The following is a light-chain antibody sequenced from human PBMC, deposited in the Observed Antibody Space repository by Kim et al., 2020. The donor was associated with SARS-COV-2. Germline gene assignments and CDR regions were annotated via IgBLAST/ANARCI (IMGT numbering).Light chain of an antibody. CDR2: AAS. CDR1: QGIRSY. V-gene: IGKV1-8*01. CDR3: QQYYSYPYS. J-gene: IGKJ2*03. Sequence: SASTEDRVTITCRASQGIRSYLAWYQQKPGKAPKLLIYAASTLQSVVPSRFSGSGSGTDFTLTISCLQSEDFATYYCQQYYSYPYSFGQGTKLEI.